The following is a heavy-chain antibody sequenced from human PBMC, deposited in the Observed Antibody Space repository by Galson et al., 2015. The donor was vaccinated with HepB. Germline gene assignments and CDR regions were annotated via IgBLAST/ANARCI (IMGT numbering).Heavy chain of an antibody. Sequence: SLRLSCAASGFTFNSHWMTWVRQAPGKGLEWVGRSRNRARGYSTAYAVSVRGRFTVSRDDSKNSVFLQMNRLRSEDTAVYYCARSEVTTVVADFDSWGQGTLVTVSP. J-gene: IGHJ4*02. V-gene: IGHV3-72*01. CDR3: ARSEVTTVVADFDS. CDR1: GFTFNSHW. CDR2: SRNRARGYST. D-gene: IGHD4-23*01.